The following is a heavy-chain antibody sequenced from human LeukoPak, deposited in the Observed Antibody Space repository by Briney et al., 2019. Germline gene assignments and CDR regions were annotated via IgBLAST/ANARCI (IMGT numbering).Heavy chain of an antibody. D-gene: IGHD2-21*01. J-gene: IGHJ4*02. CDR2: ISTDGSST. CDR3: ARDDSGPEPLDY. V-gene: IGHV3-74*01. CDR1: GFTFSNYW. Sequence: GGSLRLSCAASGFTFSNYWKHWVRQAPGKGLMWVSHISTDGSSTTYADSVKGRFTISRVNAKNTLYLQMSSLRAEDTAIYYCARDDSGPEPLDYWGQGTLVTVSS.